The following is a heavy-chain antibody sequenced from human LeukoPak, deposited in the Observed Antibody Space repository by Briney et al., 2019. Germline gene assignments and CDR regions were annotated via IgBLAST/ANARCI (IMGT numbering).Heavy chain of an antibody. CDR3: AQDIGGLNYFDY. J-gene: IGHJ4*02. D-gene: IGHD2-15*01. CDR1: GFTFSDYG. Sequence: PGGSLRLSCAASGFTFSDYGMHWVRQAPGKGLEWVAFIRYDGTNKYYADSVRGRFTISRDNSRSTLYLQMDSLRAADTAVYYCAQDIGGLNYFDYWGQGTLVTVSS. V-gene: IGHV3-30*02. CDR2: IRYDGTNK.